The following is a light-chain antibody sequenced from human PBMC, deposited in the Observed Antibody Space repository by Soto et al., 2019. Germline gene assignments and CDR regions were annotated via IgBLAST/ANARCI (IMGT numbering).Light chain of an antibody. J-gene: IGKJ4*01. Sequence: DLPMTQSPSSLSASVGDRVTLTCRASQSISQYLNWYQLKSGQGPKLLIYGTSTLQSGVPSRFSGSGSGTYFTLTISNLQPEDFAVYYCQQGYSPLLTFGGGTRVEI. V-gene: IGKV1-39*01. CDR2: GTS. CDR3: QQGYSPLLT. CDR1: QSISQY.